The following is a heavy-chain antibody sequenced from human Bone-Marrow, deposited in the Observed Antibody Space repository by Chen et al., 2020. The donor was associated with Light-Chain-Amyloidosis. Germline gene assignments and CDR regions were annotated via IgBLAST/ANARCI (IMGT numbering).Heavy chain of an antibody. CDR1: GFTLNTYW. Sequence: EVQLVESGGGLVQPGGSLSLSCAASGFTLNTYWMHWVRQPPGGGLVWVARMPTDVTKTGYADSVKGRFTVSRDDAKNTLYLEMNSLRVEDTGLYFCARDRGRFSYNRGGLDSWGQGTLVTVSS. V-gene: IGHV3-74*01. J-gene: IGHJ4*02. D-gene: IGHD3-10*01. CDR3: ARDRGRFSYNRGGLDS. CDR2: MPTDVTKT.